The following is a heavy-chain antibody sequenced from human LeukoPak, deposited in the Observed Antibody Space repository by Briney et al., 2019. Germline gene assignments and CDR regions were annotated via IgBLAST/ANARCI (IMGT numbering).Heavy chain of an antibody. D-gene: IGHD1-26*01. J-gene: IGHJ4*02. CDR2: IYTSGST. V-gene: IGHV4-4*08. Sequence: SETLSLTCTVSGGSVSGYYWSWIRQPPGKGLEWIGHIYTSGSTNYNPSLKSRVTISVDTSKNQFSLKLSSVTAADTAVYYCASGGVGATTIDYWGQGTLVTVSS. CDR3: ASGGVGATTIDY. CDR1: GGSVSGYY.